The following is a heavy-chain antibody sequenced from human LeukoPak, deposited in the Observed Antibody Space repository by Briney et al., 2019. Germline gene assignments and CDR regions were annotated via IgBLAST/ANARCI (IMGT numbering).Heavy chain of an antibody. D-gene: IGHD2-2*02. V-gene: IGHV1-18*01. CDR3: ARDTLANCSSTSCYTPEDYGMDV. CDR1: GYTFTSYG. Sequence: ASVKVSCKASGYTFTSYGISWVRQAPGQGLEWMGWISAYNGNTNYAQKLQGRVTMTTDTSTSTAYMELRSLRSDDTAVYYCARDTLANCSSTSCYTPEDYGMDVWGQGTTVTVSS. J-gene: IGHJ6*02. CDR2: ISAYNGNT.